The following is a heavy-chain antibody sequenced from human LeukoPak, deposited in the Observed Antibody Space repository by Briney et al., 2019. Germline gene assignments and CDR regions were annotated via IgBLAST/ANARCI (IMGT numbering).Heavy chain of an antibody. J-gene: IGHJ4*02. D-gene: IGHD2-8*02. CDR1: GFTFSTFA. V-gene: IGHV3-23*01. CDR2: IFPSGGEI. Sequence: AGGSLRLSCAASGFTFSTFAMIWVRQPPGKGLEWVSSIFPSGGEIHYADSVRGRFTISRDSSKSTLSLQMNSLRAEDTAIYYCATYRQVLLPFESWGKGTLVTVSS. CDR3: ATYRQVLLPFES.